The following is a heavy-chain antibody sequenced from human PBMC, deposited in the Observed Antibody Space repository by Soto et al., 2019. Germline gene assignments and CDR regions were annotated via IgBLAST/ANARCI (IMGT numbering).Heavy chain of an antibody. D-gene: IGHD6-13*01. CDR3: ARDHAPGIAAAGSYNWFDP. V-gene: IGHV3-20*01. J-gene: IGHJ5*02. CDR2: INWNGGST. Sequence: AGGSLRLSCAASGFTFDDYGMSWVRQAPGKGLEWVSGINWNGGSTGYADSVKGRFTISRDNAKNSLYLQMNSLRAEDTALYHCARDHAPGIAAAGSYNWFDPWGQGTLVTVSS. CDR1: GFTFDDYG.